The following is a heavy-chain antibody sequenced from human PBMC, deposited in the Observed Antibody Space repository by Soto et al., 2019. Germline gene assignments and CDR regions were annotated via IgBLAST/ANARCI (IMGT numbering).Heavy chain of an antibody. J-gene: IGHJ5*02. CDR3: ARDIGYCSGGSCYWRYWFDP. D-gene: IGHD2-15*01. Sequence: QVQLVQSGAEVKKPGASVKVSCKASGYTFTGYYMHWVRQAPGQGLEWMGWINPNSGGTNYAQKFQGRVTMTRDASISTAYMELSRLRSDDTAVYYCARDIGYCSGGSCYWRYWFDPWGQGTLVTVSS. CDR1: GYTFTGYY. V-gene: IGHV1-2*02. CDR2: INPNSGGT.